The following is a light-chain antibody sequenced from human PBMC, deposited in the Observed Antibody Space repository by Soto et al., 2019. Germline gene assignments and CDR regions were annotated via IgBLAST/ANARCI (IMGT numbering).Light chain of an antibody. CDR3: CSYAGSYTLV. Sequence: QSALTQPRSVSGSPGQSVTIACTGTSSDVGGYHDVSWYQQHPGKAPKLMIYDVSKRPSGVPDRFSGSKSGNTASLTISGLQAEDEADYYCCSYAGSYTLVFGGGTKLTVL. CDR1: SSDVGGYHD. CDR2: DVS. V-gene: IGLV2-11*01. J-gene: IGLJ2*01.